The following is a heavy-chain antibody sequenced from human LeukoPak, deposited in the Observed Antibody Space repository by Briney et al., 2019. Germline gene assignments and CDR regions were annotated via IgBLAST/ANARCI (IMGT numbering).Heavy chain of an antibody. CDR3: ARGPGEDGSDY. Sequence: SETLSLTCAVYGGSFSGYYWSWIRQPPGKGLEWIGEINHSGSTNYNPSLKSRVTISVDTSKNQFSLKLSSVTAADTAVYYCARGPGEDGSDYWGQGTLVTVSS. V-gene: IGHV4-34*01. D-gene: IGHD5-24*01. CDR2: INHSGST. J-gene: IGHJ4*02. CDR1: GGSFSGYY.